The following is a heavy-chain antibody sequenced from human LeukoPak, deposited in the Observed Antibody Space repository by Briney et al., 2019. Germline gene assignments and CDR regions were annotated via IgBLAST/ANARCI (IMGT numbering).Heavy chain of an antibody. Sequence: GGSLRLSCAASGFTFSSYWMHWVRQAPGKGLVWVSRINSDGSSTSYADSVKGRFTISRDNAKNTLYLQMNSLRAEDTAVYYCAREGGSYPYYYYMDVWGKETTVTVSS. D-gene: IGHD1-26*01. V-gene: IGHV3-74*01. CDR3: AREGGSYPYYYYMDV. J-gene: IGHJ6*03. CDR2: INSDGSST. CDR1: GFTFSSYW.